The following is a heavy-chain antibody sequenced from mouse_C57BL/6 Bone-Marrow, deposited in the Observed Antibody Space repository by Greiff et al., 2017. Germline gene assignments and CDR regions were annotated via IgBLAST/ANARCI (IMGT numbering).Heavy chain of an antibody. V-gene: IGHV1-69*01. J-gene: IGHJ2*01. D-gene: IGHD1-1*01. CDR3: ARTGITTGAGDY. Sequence: QVQLQQPGAELVMPGASVKLSCKASGYTFTSYWMHWVKQRPGHGLEWIGEIDPADSYTNYNQKFKGKSTLTVDKSSSTAYMQLSSLTSEDSAVYYCARTGITTGAGDYWGQGTTLTVSS. CDR2: IDPADSYT. CDR1: GYTFTSYW.